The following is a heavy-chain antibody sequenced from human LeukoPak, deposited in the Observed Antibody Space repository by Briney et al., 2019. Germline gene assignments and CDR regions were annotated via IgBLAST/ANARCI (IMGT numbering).Heavy chain of an antibody. CDR2: ISAYNGNT. Sequence: ASVKASCKASGYTFTSYGIGWVRQAPGQGLEWMGWISAYNGNTNYAQKLQGRVTMTTDTSTSTAYMELRSLRSDDTAVYYCARAYRIAVAGTPGGFDPWGQGTLVTVSS. D-gene: IGHD6-19*01. CDR1: GYTFTSYG. CDR3: ARAYRIAVAGTPGGFDP. V-gene: IGHV1-18*01. J-gene: IGHJ5*02.